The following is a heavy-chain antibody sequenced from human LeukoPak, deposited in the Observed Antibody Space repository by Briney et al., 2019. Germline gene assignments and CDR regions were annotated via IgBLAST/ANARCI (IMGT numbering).Heavy chain of an antibody. Sequence: GASVKVSCKASGGTFSSYAISWVRQAPGQGLEWMGGIIPIFGTANYAQKFQGRVTITADESTSTAYMELSSLRSEDTAVYYCARARQYYDFWSGYSYYYYYGMDVWGQGTTVTVPS. CDR1: GGTFSSYA. J-gene: IGHJ6*02. CDR2: IIPIFGTA. D-gene: IGHD3-3*01. CDR3: ARARQYYDFWSGYSYYYYYGMDV. V-gene: IGHV1-69*01.